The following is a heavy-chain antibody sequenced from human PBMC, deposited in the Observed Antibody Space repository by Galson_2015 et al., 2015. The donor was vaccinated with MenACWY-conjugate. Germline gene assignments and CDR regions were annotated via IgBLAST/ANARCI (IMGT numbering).Heavy chain of an antibody. V-gene: IGHV3-7*03. CDR3: ARAGGWSDYFDY. CDR1: GFTSSSYW. CDR2: IKQDGSEK. Sequence: LRLSCAASGFTSSSYWMRWVRQAPGKGLEWVANIKQDGSEKYYVDSVKGRFTISRDNAKNSLYLQMNSLRAEDTAVYYCARAGGWSDYFDYWGQGTLVTVSS. J-gene: IGHJ4*02. D-gene: IGHD6-19*01.